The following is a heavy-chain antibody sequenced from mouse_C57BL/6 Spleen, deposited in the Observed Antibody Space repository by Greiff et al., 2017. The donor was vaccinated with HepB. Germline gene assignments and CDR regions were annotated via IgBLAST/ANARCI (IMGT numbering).Heavy chain of an antibody. Sequence: VQLKESGPELVKPGASVKISCKASGYSFTGYYMHWVKQSHGNILDWIGYIYPYNGVSSYNQKFKGKATLTVDKSSSTAYMELRSLTSEDSAVYYCARGITTVVATDYFDYWGQGTTLTVSS. D-gene: IGHD1-1*01. V-gene: IGHV1-31*01. CDR1: GYSFTGYY. CDR3: ARGITTVVATDYFDY. CDR2: IYPYNGVS. J-gene: IGHJ2*01.